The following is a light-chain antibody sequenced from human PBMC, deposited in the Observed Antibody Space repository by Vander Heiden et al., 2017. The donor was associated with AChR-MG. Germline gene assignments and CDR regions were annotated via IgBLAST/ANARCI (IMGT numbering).Light chain of an antibody. CDR3: QVWDSSSNHVV. V-gene: IGLV3-21*02. CDR2: DDR. CDR1: NIGSYA. J-gene: IGLJ2*01. Sequence: SYVLTQPPSVSVPPGQTARHTGAGANIGSYAVHWYQHKPGQAPVLVVYDDRDRPSGIPERFSGSNSGNTATLTISRVEAGDEADFYCQVWDSSSNHVVFGGGTKLTVL.